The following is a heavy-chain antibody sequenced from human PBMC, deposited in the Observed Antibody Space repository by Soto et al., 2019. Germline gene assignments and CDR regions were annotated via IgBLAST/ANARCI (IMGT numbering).Heavy chain of an antibody. CDR2: IKSKTDGGTT. CDR3: TTGRFLEWLLSIRYYYYYMDV. D-gene: IGHD3-3*01. CDR1: GFTFSNAW. V-gene: IGHV3-15*01. Sequence: GGSLRLSCAASGFTFSNAWMSWVRQAPGKGLEWVGRIKSKTDGGTTDYAAPVKGRFTISRDDSKNTLYLQMNSLKTEDTAVYYCTTGRFLEWLLSIRYYYYYMDVWGKGTTVTVSS. J-gene: IGHJ6*03.